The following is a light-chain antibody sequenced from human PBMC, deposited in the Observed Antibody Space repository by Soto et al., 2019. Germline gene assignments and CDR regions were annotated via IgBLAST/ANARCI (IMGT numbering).Light chain of an antibody. CDR2: EVS. CDR1: SSDVGGYNY. J-gene: IGLJ2*01. CDR3: SSYTSSSTLV. V-gene: IGLV2-14*01. Sequence: QSALTQPASVSGSPGQSITISCTGTSSDVGGYNYVSWYQQHPGNAPKLMIFEVSSRPSGVSNRFSGSKSGDTASLTISGLQAEDEADYYCSSYTSSSTLVFGGGTKVTVL.